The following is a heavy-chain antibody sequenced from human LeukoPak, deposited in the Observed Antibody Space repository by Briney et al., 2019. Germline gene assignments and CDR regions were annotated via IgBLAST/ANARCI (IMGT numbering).Heavy chain of an antibody. CDR3: ARLLYDSDGYYLFDY. V-gene: IGHV4-59*08. Sequence: SETLSLTCAVSGSSISDYYWSWFRQPPGKGLEWIGSIYHSGSTNYNPSLKSRITTSLDTSKNQFSLKLSSVTAADTAVYYCARLLYDSDGYYLFDYWGQGTLVTVSS. CDR1: GSSISDYY. J-gene: IGHJ4*02. CDR2: IYHSGST. D-gene: IGHD3-22*01.